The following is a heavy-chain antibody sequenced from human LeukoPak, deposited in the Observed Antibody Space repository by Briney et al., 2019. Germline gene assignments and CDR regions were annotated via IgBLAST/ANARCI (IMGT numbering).Heavy chain of an antibody. CDR3: ARVFTMIVLREMDYYVDV. CDR1: GFTFSSYG. J-gene: IGHJ6*03. V-gene: IGHV3-7*01. Sequence: GGSLRLSCAASGFTFSSYGMHWVRQAPGKGLEWVANIKQDGSEKYYVDSVKGRFTISRDNAKNSLYLQMNSLRAEDTAVYYCARVFTMIVLREMDYYVDVWGKGTTVTVSS. D-gene: IGHD3-22*01. CDR2: IKQDGSEK.